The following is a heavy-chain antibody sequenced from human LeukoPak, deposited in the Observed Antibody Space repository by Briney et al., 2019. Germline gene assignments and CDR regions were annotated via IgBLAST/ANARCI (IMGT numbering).Heavy chain of an antibody. D-gene: IGHD3-10*01. CDR3: ARNFKITMVRGGIVWHYAFDI. Sequence: SETLSLTCTVSGGSISSYYWSWIRQPPGKGLEWIGYIYYSGSTNYNPSLKSRVTISVDTSKNQFSLKLSSVTAADTAVYYCARNFKITMVRGGIVWHYAFDIWGQGTMVTVSS. J-gene: IGHJ3*02. CDR2: IYYSGST. V-gene: IGHV4-59*01. CDR1: GGSISSYY.